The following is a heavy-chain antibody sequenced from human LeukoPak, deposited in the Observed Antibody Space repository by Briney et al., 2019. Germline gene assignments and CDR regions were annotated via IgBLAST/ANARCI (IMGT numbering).Heavy chain of an antibody. CDR1: GDSISSSTHY. CDR3: AKDSRWDLTRLFDN. D-gene: IGHD1-26*01. CDR2: MFYSGHT. V-gene: IGHV4-39*02. Sequence: SETLSLTCIVSGDSISSSTHYWGWIRQPPGRGLEWIGSMFYSGHTYYNPSLKSRVTMSIDTSKNQFSLKLSSVTAEDTAVYYCAKDSRWDLTRLFDNWGQGTLVIVSS. J-gene: IGHJ4*02.